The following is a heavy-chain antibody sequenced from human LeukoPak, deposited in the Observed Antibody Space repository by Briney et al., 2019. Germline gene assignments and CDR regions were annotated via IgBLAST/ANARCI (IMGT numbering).Heavy chain of an antibody. CDR3: AGQYSYDSRGFDY. J-gene: IGHJ4*02. D-gene: IGHD3-22*01. Sequence: GGSLRLSCAASGFTFSSYTMNWVRQAPGKGLEWVSYISSSSSPINYADSVKGRFTISRDNAKNSLYLQMNSLRADDTAVYYCAGQYSYDSRGFDYWGQGTLVTVSS. CDR2: ISSSSSPI. CDR1: GFTFSSYT. V-gene: IGHV3-48*01.